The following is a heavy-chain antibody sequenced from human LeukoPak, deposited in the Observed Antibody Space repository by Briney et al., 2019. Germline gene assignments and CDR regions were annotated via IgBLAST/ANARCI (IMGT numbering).Heavy chain of an antibody. V-gene: IGHV3-7*01. CDR3: ARDYTGGWNDY. Sequence: GGSLRLSCAASGFTFSSYWMSWVRQAPGKGLECVAKIREDGSEKHYVDSVKGRFIISRDNAKNSLYLQMNSLRAEDTAVYYCARDYTGGWNDYWGQGTLVTVSS. D-gene: IGHD7-27*01. CDR1: GFTFSSYW. CDR2: IREDGSEK. J-gene: IGHJ4*02.